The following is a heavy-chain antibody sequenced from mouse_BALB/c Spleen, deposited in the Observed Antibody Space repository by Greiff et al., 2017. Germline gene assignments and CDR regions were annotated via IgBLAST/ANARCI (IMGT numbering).Heavy chain of an antibody. CDR3: ASANYDGSSYEYYFDY. CDR1: GFTFSDYY. D-gene: IGHD1-1*01. CDR2: ISDGGTYP. V-gene: IGHV5-4*02. Sequence: EVKLVESGGGLVKPGGSLKLSCAASGFTFSDYYMYWVRQTPEKRLEWVATISDGGTYPYYPDSVKGRFTISRDNAKNNLYLQMSSLTSEDTAMYYCASANYDGSSYEYYFDYWGQGTTLTVSS. J-gene: IGHJ2*01.